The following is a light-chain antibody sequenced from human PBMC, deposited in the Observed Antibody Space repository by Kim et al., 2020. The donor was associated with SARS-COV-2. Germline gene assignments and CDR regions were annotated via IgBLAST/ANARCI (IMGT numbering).Light chain of an antibody. CDR3: QSADSSGTPWV. CDR1: VLPKEY. J-gene: IGLJ3*02. Sequence: SYELTQPPSVSVSPGQTARITCSGDVLPKEYAYWYQQKPGQAPVLMIYKDSERPSGIPERFSGSSSGTTVTLTISGVQAEDEADYYCQSADSSGTPWVFGGGTQLTVL. V-gene: IGLV3-25*03. CDR2: KDS.